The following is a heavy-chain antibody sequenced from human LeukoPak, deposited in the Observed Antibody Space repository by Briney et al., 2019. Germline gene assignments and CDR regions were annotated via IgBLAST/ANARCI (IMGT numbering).Heavy chain of an antibody. CDR2: IYETGST. CDR1: GGSLSSSSYY. D-gene: IGHD3-9*01. J-gene: IGHJ3*01. Sequence: PSETLSLTCSVSGGSLSSSSYYWGWIRQPPGRGLEWIGNIYETGSTNYNPSLKSRVTISVDTSKNQFSPKLSSVTAADTAVYYCVRPDDNSFDFWGQGTMVTVSS. V-gene: IGHV4-39*01. CDR3: VRPDDNSFDF.